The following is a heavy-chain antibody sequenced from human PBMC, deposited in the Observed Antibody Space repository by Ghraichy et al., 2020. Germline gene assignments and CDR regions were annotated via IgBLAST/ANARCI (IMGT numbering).Heavy chain of an antibody. Sequence: SETLSLTCAVSGYSISSGYYWGWIRQPPGKGLEWIGSIYHSGSTYYNPSLKSRVTISVDTSKNQFSLKLSSVTAADTAVYYCARAGRDRSTTVTTGDWFDPWGQGTLVTVSS. CDR2: IYHSGST. CDR1: GYSISSGYY. D-gene: IGHD4-17*01. J-gene: IGHJ5*02. V-gene: IGHV4-38-2*01. CDR3: ARAGRDRSTTVTTGDWFDP.